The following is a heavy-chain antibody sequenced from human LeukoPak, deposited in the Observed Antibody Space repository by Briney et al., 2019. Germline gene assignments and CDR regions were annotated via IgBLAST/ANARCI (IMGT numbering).Heavy chain of an antibody. Sequence: SETLSLTCAVYGGSFSGYYWSWIRQPPGKGLEWIGEINHSGGTNYNPSLESRVTISVDTSKNQFSLKLSSVTAADTAVYYCARCAYDSSGYYSLTSYFDYWGQGTLVTVSS. CDR3: ARCAYDSSGYYSLTSYFDY. CDR2: INHSGGT. J-gene: IGHJ4*02. D-gene: IGHD3-22*01. CDR1: GGSFSGYY. V-gene: IGHV4-34*01.